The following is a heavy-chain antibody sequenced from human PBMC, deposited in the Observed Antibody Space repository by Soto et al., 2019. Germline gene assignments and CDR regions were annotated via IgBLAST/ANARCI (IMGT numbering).Heavy chain of an antibody. Sequence: GESLKISCKVSGFSFTSYWIGWVRQMPGKGLEWMGIIYPGDSDTRYSPSFQGQVTISADKSISTAYLQWSSLKASDTAMYYCASPRDSSTSPEGAFDIWGQGTMVTV. CDR2: IYPGDSDT. V-gene: IGHV5-51*01. J-gene: IGHJ3*02. D-gene: IGHD2-2*01. CDR1: GFSFTSYW. CDR3: ASPRDSSTSPEGAFDI.